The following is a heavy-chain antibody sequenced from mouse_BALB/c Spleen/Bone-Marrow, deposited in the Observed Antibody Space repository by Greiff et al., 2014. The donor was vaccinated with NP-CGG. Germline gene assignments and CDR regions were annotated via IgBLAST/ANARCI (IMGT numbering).Heavy chain of an antibody. CDR3: ALANWDIGGPFAY. CDR2: INPSSGYT. CDR1: GYTFTSYT. J-gene: IGHJ3*01. V-gene: IGHV1-4*01. D-gene: IGHD4-1*01. Sequence: VKLMESGAELARPGALVKMSCKASGYTFTSYTMHWVKQRPGQGLEWIGYINPSSGYTNYNQKFKDKATLTADKSSSTAYMQLSSLTSEDSAVYYCALANWDIGGPFAYWGQGTLVTVSA.